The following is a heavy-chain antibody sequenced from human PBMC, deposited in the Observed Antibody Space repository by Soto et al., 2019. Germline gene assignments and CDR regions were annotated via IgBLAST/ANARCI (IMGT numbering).Heavy chain of an antibody. CDR1: GFTFSDYA. V-gene: IGHV3-21*01. CDR2: INTNSYYI. J-gene: IGHJ4*02. CDR3: GRREPAVGVTGPSDY. D-gene: IGHD1-26*01. Sequence: EVQLVESGGGLVKPGGSLRLSCAAFGFTFSDYAMSWVRQAPGKGLEWVSSINTNSYYIYYGDSVKGRVTTSRDNAQNSLYLQMNSLRVEDTAVYYGGRREPAVGVTGPSDYWGQGTLVIVSS.